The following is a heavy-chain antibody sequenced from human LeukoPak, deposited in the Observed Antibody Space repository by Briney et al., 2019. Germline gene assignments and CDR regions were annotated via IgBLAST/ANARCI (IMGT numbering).Heavy chain of an antibody. D-gene: IGHD3-22*01. J-gene: IGHJ4*02. CDR1: GGTFSSYA. CDR2: IIPIFGTA. CDR3: ARDRQAYYDSSGYSGYDY. V-gene: IGHV1-69*13. Sequence: SVKVSCKASGGTFSSYAISWARQAPGQGLEWMGGIIPIFGTANYAQKFQGRVTITADESTSTAYMELSSLRSEDTAVYYCARDRQAYYDSSGYSGYDYWGQGTLVTVSS.